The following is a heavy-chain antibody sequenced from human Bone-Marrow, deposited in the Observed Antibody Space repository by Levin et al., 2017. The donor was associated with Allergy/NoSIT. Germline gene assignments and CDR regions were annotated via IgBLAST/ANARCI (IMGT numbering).Heavy chain of an antibody. CDR2: ISANGANT. CDR1: GFTFSNYA. Sequence: PGGSLRLSCAASGFTFSNYAITWVRQAPGKGLEWVSAISANGANTFYAGSVKGRFTISRDIPKNTLYLQMDSLRAEDTAVYYCAKCYSTSPRYLFDYWGQGTLVTVSS. CDR3: AKCYSTSPRYLFDY. V-gene: IGHV3-23*01. J-gene: IGHJ4*02. D-gene: IGHD6-13*01.